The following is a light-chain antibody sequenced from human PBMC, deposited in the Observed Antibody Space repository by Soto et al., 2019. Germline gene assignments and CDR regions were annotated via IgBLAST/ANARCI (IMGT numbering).Light chain of an antibody. CDR2: GAS. J-gene: IGKJ5*01. V-gene: IGKV3-20*01. CDR1: QSVTTR. Sequence: TPSCRARQSVTTRLAWYQHKPGQSPTLLMSGASNRASGVPVRFSGSGSGTDFTLTITRLEPEDFALYYCQQYGGSPITFGLGTRLEI. CDR3: QQYGGSPIT.